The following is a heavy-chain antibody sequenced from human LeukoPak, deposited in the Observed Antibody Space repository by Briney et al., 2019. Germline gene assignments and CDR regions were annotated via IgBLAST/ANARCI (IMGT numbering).Heavy chain of an antibody. CDR3: ARVSYYYYYMDV. V-gene: IGHV4-61*02. CDR1: GGSISSGSYY. J-gene: IGHJ6*03. Sequence: SETLSLTCTVSGGSISSGSYYWSWIRQPAGKGLEWIGRIYTSGSTNYNPSLKSRVTISVDTSKNQFSLKLSSVTAADTAVYYCARVSYYYYYMDVWGKGTTVTVSS. CDR2: IYTSGST.